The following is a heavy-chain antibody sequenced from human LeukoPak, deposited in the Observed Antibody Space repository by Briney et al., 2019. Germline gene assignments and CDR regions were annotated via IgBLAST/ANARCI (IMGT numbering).Heavy chain of an antibody. CDR2: IWYDGSNK. J-gene: IGHJ4*02. CDR1: GFTFSNYG. V-gene: IGHV3-33*01. Sequence: GGSLRLSCAASGFTFSNYGMHWARQAPGKGLEWVALIWYDGSNKYYTDSVKGRLTISRDNSKDTLFLQMNSLRAEDTAVYYCAREGPRGNSQFDYWGQGTLVTVSS. CDR3: AREGPRGNSQFDY.